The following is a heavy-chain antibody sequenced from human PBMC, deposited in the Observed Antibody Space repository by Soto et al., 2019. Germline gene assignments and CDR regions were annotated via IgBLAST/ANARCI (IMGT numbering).Heavy chain of an antibody. CDR3: ASRDPGTSVDY. CDR1: GGSFTSNNW. D-gene: IGHD1-7*01. J-gene: IGHJ4*02. V-gene: IGHV4-4*02. CDR2: IYRTGST. Sequence: NPWETLSLTCAVSGGSFTSNNWWTWVRQPPGQGLEWIGEIYRTGSTNYNPSLKSRVTISLDKSENQFSLKVTSLTAADTAVYYCASRDPGTSVDYWGQGTLVTVSS.